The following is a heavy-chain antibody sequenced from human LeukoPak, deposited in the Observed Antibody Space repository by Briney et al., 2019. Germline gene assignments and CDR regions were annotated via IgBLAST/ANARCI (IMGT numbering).Heavy chain of an antibody. D-gene: IGHD2-15*01. Sequence: GGSLRLSCAASGFTFSSYWMHWIRQAPGKGLVWVSRINSDGSSTSYADSVKGRFTISRDNAKNTLYLQMNSLRAEDTAVYYCAVLVVIDAFDIWGQGTMVTVSS. J-gene: IGHJ3*02. CDR2: INSDGSST. V-gene: IGHV3-74*01. CDR3: AVLVVIDAFDI. CDR1: GFTFSSYW.